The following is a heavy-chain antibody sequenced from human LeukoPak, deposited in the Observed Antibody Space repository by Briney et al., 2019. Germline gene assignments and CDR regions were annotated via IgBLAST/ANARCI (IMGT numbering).Heavy chain of an antibody. CDR2: INPNSGGT. CDR1: GYTFTGYY. CDR3: ARQLLYRNWFDP. D-gene: IGHD2-2*02. V-gene: IGHV1-2*02. J-gene: IGHJ5*02. Sequence: ASVKVSCKASGYTFTGYYMHWVRQAPGQGLEWMGWINPNSGGTNYAQKFQGRVTMTRDTSISTAYMELSSLRSEDTAVYYCARQLLYRNWFDPWGQGTLVTVSS.